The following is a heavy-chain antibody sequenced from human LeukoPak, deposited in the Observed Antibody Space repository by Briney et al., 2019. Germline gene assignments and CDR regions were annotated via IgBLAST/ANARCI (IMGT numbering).Heavy chain of an antibody. Sequence: NPSETLSPTCTVSGGSISSYYWSWIRQPPGKGLEWIGYIYYSGSTNYNPSLKSRVTISVDTSKNQFSLKLSSVTAADTAVYYCARGSTHRGYSYGLTPYYFDYWGQGTLVTVSS. CDR1: GGSISSYY. J-gene: IGHJ4*02. V-gene: IGHV4-59*01. CDR3: ARGSTHRGYSYGLTPYYFDY. D-gene: IGHD5-18*01. CDR2: IYYSGST.